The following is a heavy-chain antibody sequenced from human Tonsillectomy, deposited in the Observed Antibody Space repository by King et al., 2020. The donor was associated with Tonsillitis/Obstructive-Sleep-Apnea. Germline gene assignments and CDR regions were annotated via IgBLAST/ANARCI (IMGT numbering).Heavy chain of an antibody. J-gene: IGHJ5*02. V-gene: IGHV3-30*01. D-gene: IGHD4-17*01. Sequence: QVQLVESGGGVVQPGRSLRLSCAASGFTFSRCAMHWVRQAPGKGLEWVAVISYTGSSTYYADFVKGRFTISRDNSKNTLYLQINSLGAEDTAVYYCAGDPFGGDPDGGWFDPWGQGTLVTVSS. CDR1: GFTFSRCA. CDR3: AGDPFGGDPDGGWFDP. CDR2: ISYTGSST.